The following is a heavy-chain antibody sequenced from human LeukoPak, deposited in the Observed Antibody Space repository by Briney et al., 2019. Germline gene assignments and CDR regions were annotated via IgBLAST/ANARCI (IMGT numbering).Heavy chain of an antibody. J-gene: IGHJ4*02. D-gene: IGHD3-22*01. CDR2: INPNSGGT. CDR3: ARDSIAESSGYDY. V-gene: IGHV1-2*02. CDR1: GYTFTGYY. Sequence: VASVKVSCKASGYTFTGYYIHWVRQAPGQGLEWMGWINPNSGGTNYAQKFQGRVTMTRDTSISTAYMELSRLRSDDTAVYYCARDSIAESSGYDYWGQGTLVTVSS.